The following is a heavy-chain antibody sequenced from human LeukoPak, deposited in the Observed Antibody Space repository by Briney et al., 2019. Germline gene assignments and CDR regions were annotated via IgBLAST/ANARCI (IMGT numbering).Heavy chain of an antibody. J-gene: IGHJ6*03. CDR2: IYYSGST. CDR1: GGPISSYY. CDR3: ARAVYVGVVTATLMDV. V-gene: IGHV4-59*01. D-gene: IGHD2-21*02. Sequence: SETLSLTCTVSGGPISSYYWSWIRQPPGKGLEWLGYIYYSGSTNYNPSLKSRVTISVDTSKNQFSLKLSSVTAADTAVYYCARAVYVGVVTATLMDVWGKGTTVTVSS.